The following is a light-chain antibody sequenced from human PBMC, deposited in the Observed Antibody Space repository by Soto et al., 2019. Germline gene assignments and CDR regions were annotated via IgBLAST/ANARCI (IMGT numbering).Light chain of an antibody. J-gene: IGKJ2*01. CDR1: QGISSY. V-gene: IGKV1-8*01. Sequence: AIRMTQSPSSLSASTGDRVTITCRASQGISSYLAWYQQKPGKAPKLLIYAASTLQSGVPSRFSGSGSGRDFTLTISCLQSEDFATYHCQQYYSYPPYTFGQGTKLEIK. CDR2: AAS. CDR3: QQYYSYPPYT.